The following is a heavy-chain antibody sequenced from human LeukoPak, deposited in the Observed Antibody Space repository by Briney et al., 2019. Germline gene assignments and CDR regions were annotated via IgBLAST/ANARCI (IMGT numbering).Heavy chain of an antibody. J-gene: IGHJ4*02. Sequence: SETLSLTCAVYGGSFSGYYWSWIRQPPGKGLEWIGEINHSGSTNYNPSLKSRVTISVDTSKNQFPLKLSSVTAADTAVYYCARGSGWYSSGWLGYWGQGTLVTVSS. CDR2: INHSGST. CDR1: GGSFSGYY. CDR3: ARGSGWYSSGWLGY. V-gene: IGHV4-34*01. D-gene: IGHD6-19*01.